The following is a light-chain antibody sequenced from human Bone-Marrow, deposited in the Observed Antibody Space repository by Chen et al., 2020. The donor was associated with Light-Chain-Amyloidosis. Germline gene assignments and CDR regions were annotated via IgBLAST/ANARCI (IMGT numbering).Light chain of an antibody. CDR3: MQALQSPPT. V-gene: IGKV2-28*01. CDR2: LGS. J-gene: IGKJ1*01. CDR1: QSLSHSTGYNY. Sequence: VLTQSPLSLPVTPGEPASISCRSSQSLSHSTGYNYLDWYLQKPGQSPQLLIYLGSTRASGVPDRFSGSGSGTDFTLKIRRVETEDVGVYYCMQALQSPPTFGQGTKVEIK.